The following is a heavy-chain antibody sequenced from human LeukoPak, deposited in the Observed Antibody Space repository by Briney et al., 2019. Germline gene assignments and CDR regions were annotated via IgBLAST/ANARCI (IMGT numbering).Heavy chain of an antibody. J-gene: IGHJ4*02. CDR1: GFTFTSYS. CDR3: LRGCTSTSAACHAY. CDR2: TSSGSSIK. D-gene: IGHD2-8*01. Sequence: GGSLRRSCAASGFTFTSYSMNWVRQAPGKGLEWISHTSSGSSIKYYADSVRGRFTISRDNAKNSLYLQMNSLRAEDTAVYYCLRGCTSTSAACHAYWGQGTLVTVSS. V-gene: IGHV3-48*04.